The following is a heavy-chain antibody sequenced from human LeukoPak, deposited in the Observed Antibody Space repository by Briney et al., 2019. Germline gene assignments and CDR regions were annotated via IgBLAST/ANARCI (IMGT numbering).Heavy chain of an antibody. Sequence: GGSLRLSCAASGFTFSSYAMSWVRQAPGKGLEWVSTISGSGGNTYYADSVKGRFTISRDNAKNSLYLQMNSLRAEDTAVYYCAELGITMIGGVWGKGTTVTISS. CDR1: GFTFSSYA. CDR2: ISGSGGNT. V-gene: IGHV3-23*01. CDR3: AELGITMIGGV. D-gene: IGHD3-10*02. J-gene: IGHJ6*04.